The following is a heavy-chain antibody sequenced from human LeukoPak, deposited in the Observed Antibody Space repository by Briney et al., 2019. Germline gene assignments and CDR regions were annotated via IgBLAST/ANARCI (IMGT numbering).Heavy chain of an antibody. CDR1: GFTFSSSA. V-gene: IGHV3-23*01. CDR2: ISGSGGST. D-gene: IGHD4-17*01. CDR3: AKDNYGDYSNWFDP. Sequence: GGSLRLSCAASGFTFSSSAMSWVRKAPGKGLEWVSAISGSGGSTYYADSVKGRFTISRDNSKNTLYLQMNSLRAEGTAVYYCAKDNYGDYSNWFDPWGQGTLVAVSS. J-gene: IGHJ5*02.